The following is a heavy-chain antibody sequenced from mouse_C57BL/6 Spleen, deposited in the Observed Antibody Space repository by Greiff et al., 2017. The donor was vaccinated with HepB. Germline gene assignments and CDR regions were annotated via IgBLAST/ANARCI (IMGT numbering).Heavy chain of an antibody. CDR1: GYAFTNYL. D-gene: IGHD3-2*02. J-gene: IGHJ4*01. V-gene: IGHV1-54*01. Sequence: VKLQQSGAELVRPGTSVKVSCKASGYAFTNYLIEWVKQRPGQGLEWIGVINPGSGGTNYNEKFKGKATLTADKSSSTAYMQLSSLTSEDSAVYFCAREGGQLRLRAMDYWGQGTSVTVSS. CDR2: INPGSGGT. CDR3: AREGGQLRLRAMDY.